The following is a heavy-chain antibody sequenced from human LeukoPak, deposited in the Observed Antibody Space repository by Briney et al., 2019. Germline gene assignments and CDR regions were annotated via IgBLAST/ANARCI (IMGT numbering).Heavy chain of an antibody. J-gene: IGHJ5*02. CDR2: IYYSGNT. V-gene: IGHV4-59*11. CDR1: GGSITSHY. Sequence: MSSETLSLTCTVSGGSITSHYWSWIRQPPGKGLEWIGYIYYSGNTNYNPSLKSRVTISVDTSKNQFSLSLTSVTAADTAVYYCARDPGENYPYNGFDPWGQGTLVTVSS. CDR3: ARDPGENYPYNGFDP. D-gene: IGHD5-24*01.